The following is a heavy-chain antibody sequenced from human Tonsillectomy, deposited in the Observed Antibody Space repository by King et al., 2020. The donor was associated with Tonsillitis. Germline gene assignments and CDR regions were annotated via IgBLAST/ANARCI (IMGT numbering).Heavy chain of an antibody. D-gene: IGHD3-10*01. V-gene: IGHV3-30*18. CDR1: GFTFSIYG. Sequence: VQLVESGGGVVQPGRSLRLSCAASGFTFSIYGMHWVRQAPGKGLEWVAVISYDGRNKYYADSVKGRFTISRDNSKNTLYLQMNSLRAEDTAVYYCAKGYGSGDYYYYFGMDVWGQGTTVTVSS. J-gene: IGHJ6*02. CDR2: ISYDGRNK. CDR3: AKGYGSGDYYYYFGMDV.